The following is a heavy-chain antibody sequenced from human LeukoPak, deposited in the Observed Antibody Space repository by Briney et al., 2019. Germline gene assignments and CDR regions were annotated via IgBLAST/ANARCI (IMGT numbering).Heavy chain of an antibody. J-gene: IGHJ4*02. D-gene: IGHD5-18*01. CDR2: VIPIFGTA. CDR3: ARGGYSYGYSPDY. V-gene: IGHV1-69*13. Sequence: SVKVSCKASGGTFSSYAISWVRQAPGQGLEWMGGVIPIFGTANYAQKFQGRVTITADESTSTAYMELSSLRSEDTAVYYCARGGYSYGYSPDYWGQGTLVTVSS. CDR1: GGTFSSYA.